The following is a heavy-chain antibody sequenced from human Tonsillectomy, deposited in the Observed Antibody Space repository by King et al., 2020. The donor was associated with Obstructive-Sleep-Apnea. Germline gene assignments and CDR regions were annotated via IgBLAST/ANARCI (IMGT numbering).Heavy chain of an antibody. Sequence: QLQESGPGLVKPSGTLSLTCAVSGASISGTNWWSWVRQSPGKGLRWIGEIHRSGSSNYNPSLKSRVTISVDKSKNQFSLRLTSVTAADTAVYYCARVTWRPYYYGMDVWSRGTTVTVSS. CDR1: GASISGTNW. CDR2: IHRSGSS. D-gene: IGHD5-24*01. CDR3: ARVTWRPYYYGMDV. V-gene: IGHV4-4*02. J-gene: IGHJ6*02.